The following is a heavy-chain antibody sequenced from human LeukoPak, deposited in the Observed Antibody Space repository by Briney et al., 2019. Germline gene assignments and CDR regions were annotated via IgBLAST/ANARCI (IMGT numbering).Heavy chain of an antibody. V-gene: IGHV3-23*01. CDR2: ISPGGDIT. D-gene: IGHD3/OR15-3a*01. Sequence: AGGSLRLSCAASGFTFRAHGMDWVRQAPGKGLEWVAGISPGGDITYYADSVMGRFTISRDNPKSTVYLQMNGLRVEDTAEYYCVRDRDWGAFDIWGQVTMVTVSS. CDR1: GFTFRAHG. J-gene: IGHJ3*02. CDR3: VRDRDWGAFDI.